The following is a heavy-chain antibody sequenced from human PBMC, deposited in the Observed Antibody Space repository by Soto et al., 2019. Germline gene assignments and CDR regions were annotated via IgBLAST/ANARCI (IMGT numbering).Heavy chain of an antibody. D-gene: IGHD1-26*01. CDR3: ARVGVTWSYYYGIDV. V-gene: IGHV5-51*01. J-gene: IGHJ6*02. Sequence: PGESLKISCKGSGYSFTNDWIGWVRQMPGKGLEWMGIIYPGDSDTRYNPSFQGQVTISADKSSSTAYLQWSSLKASDTAVYFCARVGVTWSYYYGIDVWGQGTTVTVSS. CDR1: GYSFTNDW. CDR2: IYPGDSDT.